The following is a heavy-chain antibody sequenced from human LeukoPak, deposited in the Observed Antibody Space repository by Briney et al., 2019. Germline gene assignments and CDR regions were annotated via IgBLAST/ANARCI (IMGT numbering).Heavy chain of an antibody. CDR1: GFTFSNYA. CDR3: ARDTAVALDL. CDR2: SGSGGDT. J-gene: IGHJ5*02. Sequence: PGGSLRLSCVASGFTFSNYAMNWVRQAPGKGLEWVSVSGSGGDTYYVDSVKGRFTISRDNSKNTLYLQMNSLQTEDTAVYYCARDTAVALDLWGQGTLVTVSS. V-gene: IGHV3-23*01. D-gene: IGHD6-19*01.